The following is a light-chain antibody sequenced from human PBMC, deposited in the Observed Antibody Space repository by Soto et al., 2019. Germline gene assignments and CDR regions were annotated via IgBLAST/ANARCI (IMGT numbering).Light chain of an antibody. CDR2: EVS. Sequence: QSALTQPPSASGSPGQSVTISCTGTGSDVGGYNYVSWYQHHPGKAPKLMLYEVSTRPSGVPDRFSGSKSGNTASLTVSGLQAEDEADYYCSSYAGSNIYVVFGGGTKLNVL. CDR3: SSYAGSNIYVV. V-gene: IGLV2-8*01. J-gene: IGLJ2*01. CDR1: GSDVGGYNY.